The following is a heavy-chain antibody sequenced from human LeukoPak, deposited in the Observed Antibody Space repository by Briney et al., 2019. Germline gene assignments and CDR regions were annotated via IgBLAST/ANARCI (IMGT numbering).Heavy chain of an antibody. Sequence: GGSLRLSCVVSGITVSNHAINWVRQAPGKGLEWVSGISESAGGTKYADSVKGRFTISRDNSLNTVYLQMNSLRAEDTAVYFCAKRGIVIRGILIIGFHKEAYYFDYWGQGILVTVSS. J-gene: IGHJ4*02. CDR3: AKRGIVIRGILIIGFHKEAYYFDY. CDR2: ISESAGGT. CDR1: GITVSNHA. D-gene: IGHD3-10*01. V-gene: IGHV3-23*01.